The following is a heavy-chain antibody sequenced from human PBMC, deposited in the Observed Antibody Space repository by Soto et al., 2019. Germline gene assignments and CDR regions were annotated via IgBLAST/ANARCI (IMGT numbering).Heavy chain of an antibody. V-gene: IGHV3-66*01. Sequence: GGSLRLSCAASGFTFSNAWMSWVRQAPGKGLEWVSVTYSGGTTYHADSVKGRFTISRDNSKNTLYLQMTSLRADDTAVYYCARDGGYCSGGSCYSGLPWFEPWGQGTLVTVSS. CDR3: ARDGGYCSGGSCYSGLPWFEP. CDR1: GFTFSNAW. D-gene: IGHD2-15*01. CDR2: TYSGGTT. J-gene: IGHJ5*02.